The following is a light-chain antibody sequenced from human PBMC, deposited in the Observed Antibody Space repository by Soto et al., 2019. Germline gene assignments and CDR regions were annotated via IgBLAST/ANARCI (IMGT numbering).Light chain of an antibody. J-gene: IGLJ2*01. Sequence: QSALTQPASVSGSPGQSITISCTGTSSDVGAYNYVSWYQQHPGKAPKLIISEVSNRPSGVSNRFSGCKSGNTASLTISGLQDEDEADYYCSSYTSSSTVVFGGGTKLTVL. V-gene: IGLV2-14*01. CDR2: EVS. CDR3: SSYTSSSTVV. CDR1: SSDVGAYNY.